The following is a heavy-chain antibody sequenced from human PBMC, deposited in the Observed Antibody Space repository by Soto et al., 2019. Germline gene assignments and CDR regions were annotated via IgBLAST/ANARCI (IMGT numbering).Heavy chain of an antibody. CDR2: IFPHDSDI. Sequence: GESLKISCKGSGYSFTSYWIAWVRQMPGKGLEWMGIIFPHDSDIRYSPSFEGQVTISADKSISTVYLQWSSLKASDTAMYYCGAVCVPIPNTNVMAVWGQGTTVTVS. D-gene: IGHD1-1*01. CDR1: GYSFTSYW. CDR3: GAVCVPIPNTNVMAV. V-gene: IGHV5-51*01. J-gene: IGHJ6*02.